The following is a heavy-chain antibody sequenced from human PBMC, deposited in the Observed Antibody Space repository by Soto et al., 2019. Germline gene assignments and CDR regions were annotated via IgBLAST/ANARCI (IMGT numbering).Heavy chain of an antibody. D-gene: IGHD6-19*01. Sequence: EVQLLESGGDLVQPGGSLRLSCAASGFTFSSYAMSWVRQAPGKGLEWVSAVSGSGAKTYYADSVKGRFTISRDNSQNTVYLQMNSLRAEDTAIYYCAKGLWGCGFSSGCSFDYWGQGTPVTVSS. CDR2: VSGSGAKT. CDR1: GFTFSSYA. CDR3: AKGLWGCGFSSGCSFDY. J-gene: IGHJ4*02. V-gene: IGHV3-23*01.